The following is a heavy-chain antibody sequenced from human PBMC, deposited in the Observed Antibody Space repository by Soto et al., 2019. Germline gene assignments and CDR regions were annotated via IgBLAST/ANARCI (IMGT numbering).Heavy chain of an antibody. J-gene: IGHJ6*02. CDR3: ARAAHYDILTGYYYYGMDV. CDR2: ISSSGSTI. CDR1: GFTFSDYY. D-gene: IGHD3-9*01. V-gene: IGHV3-11*01. Sequence: QVQLVESGGGLVKPGGSLRLSCAASGFTFSDYYMSWIRQAPGKGLEWVSYISSSGSTIYYADSVKGRFPISRDNAKNSLDLQMNSLRAEDTAVYYCARAAHYDILTGYYYYGMDVWGQGTTVTVSS.